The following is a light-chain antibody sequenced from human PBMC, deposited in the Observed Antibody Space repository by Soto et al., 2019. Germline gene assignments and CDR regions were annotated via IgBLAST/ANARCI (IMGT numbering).Light chain of an antibody. CDR2: KAS. J-gene: IGKJ1*01. CDR3: QQYDTYPWT. V-gene: IGKV1-5*03. Sequence: DIQMTQSPSTLSASVGDRDTITCRASQSISSWLAWYQQKPGKAPKVLIYKASNLESGVPSRFSGSGSGTEFTLTISSLQPDDFATYYCQQYDTYPWTFGQGTKVEIK. CDR1: QSISSW.